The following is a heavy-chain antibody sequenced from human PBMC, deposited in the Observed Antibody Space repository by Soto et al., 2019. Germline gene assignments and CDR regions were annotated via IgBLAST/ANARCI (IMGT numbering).Heavy chain of an antibody. D-gene: IGHD6-19*01. J-gene: IGHJ4*02. CDR3: AKRYSSGWFGGYDY. Sequence: EVQLVESGGGLVQPGRSLRLSCAASGFTFDDYAMHWVRQAPGKGLEWVSGISWNSGSIGYADSVKGRFTISRDNAKNALYLQMNSLKAEDTALEYCAKRYSSGWFGGYDYWGQGTLVTVSS. CDR1: GFTFDDYA. V-gene: IGHV3-9*01. CDR2: ISWNSGSI.